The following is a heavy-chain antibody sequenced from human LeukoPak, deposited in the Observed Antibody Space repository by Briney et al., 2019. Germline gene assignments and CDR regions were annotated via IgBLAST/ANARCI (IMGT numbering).Heavy chain of an antibody. Sequence: PGGSLRLSCSASGFPFNNYAMHWVRQAPGKGLEYVSAITSNGGTTYYGDSVRGRFTISRDNSKNTVYLQMSSLRPEDTAVYYCLKDLTGSWDYWGQGTLVTVSS. V-gene: IGHV3-64D*06. D-gene: IGHD3-9*01. CDR3: LKDLTGSWDY. CDR1: GFPFNNYA. CDR2: ITSNGGTT. J-gene: IGHJ4*02.